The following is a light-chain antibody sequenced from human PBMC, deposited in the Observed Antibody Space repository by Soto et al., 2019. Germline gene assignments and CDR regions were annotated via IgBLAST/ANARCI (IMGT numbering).Light chain of an antibody. Sequence: SYELTQPPSVSVAPGQTARITCGGNNIGSKSVHWYQQKPGQAPVLVVYDDSDRPSGIPERFSGSNSGNTATLTITGLQAEYEGDYYCQSYDNTLSARYVFGTGTKVTVL. CDR3: QSYDNTLSARYV. CDR1: NIGSKS. J-gene: IGLJ1*01. V-gene: IGLV3-21*02. CDR2: DDS.